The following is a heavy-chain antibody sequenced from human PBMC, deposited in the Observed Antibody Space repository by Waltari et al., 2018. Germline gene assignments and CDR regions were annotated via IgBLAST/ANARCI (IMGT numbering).Heavy chain of an antibody. D-gene: IGHD4-17*01. J-gene: IGHJ4*02. CDR1: GFTFSDHW. CDR2: IKKDGSKK. CDR3: TKGPDYGDRLDYIDY. V-gene: IGHV3-7*01. Sequence: EVQLVESGGGLVQPGGSLRLSWGTSGFTFSDHWMSWVRKAPGKGREWVADIKKDGSKKYYADSVKDRFTISRDNAKNSLYLQMNSLRDEDTAVFYCTKGPDYGDRLDYIDYWGQGILVTVSS.